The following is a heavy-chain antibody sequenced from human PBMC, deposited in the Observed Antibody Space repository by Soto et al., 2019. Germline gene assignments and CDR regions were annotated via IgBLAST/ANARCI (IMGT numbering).Heavy chain of an antibody. D-gene: IGHD1-26*01. CDR2: INTDGSVA. CDR1: GFSLSSYA. V-gene: IGHV3-74*03. Sequence: PGGSLRLSCAASGFSLSSYAMHWVRQAPGKGLVWVSRINTDGSVAMYVDSVKGRFTISRDRSKNQFSLKLSSVTAADTAVYYCARAGVVGATALDYWGQGTLVTVSS. CDR3: ARAGVVGATALDY. J-gene: IGHJ4*02.